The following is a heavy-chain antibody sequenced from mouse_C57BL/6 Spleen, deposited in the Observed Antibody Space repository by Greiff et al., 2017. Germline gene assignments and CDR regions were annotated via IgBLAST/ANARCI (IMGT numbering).Heavy chain of an antibody. CDR3: ARGAKNFDY. CDR2: IDPNSGGT. J-gene: IGHJ2*01. V-gene: IGHV1-72*01. D-gene: IGHD1-1*01. CDR1: GYTFTSYW. Sequence: QVHVKQSGAELVKPGASVKLSCKASGYTFTSYWMNWVKQRPGRGLEWIGRIDPNSGGTKYNEQFKRKATLTVDKPSSTAYMQLSSLTSEDSAVYYCARGAKNFDYWGQGTTLTVSS.